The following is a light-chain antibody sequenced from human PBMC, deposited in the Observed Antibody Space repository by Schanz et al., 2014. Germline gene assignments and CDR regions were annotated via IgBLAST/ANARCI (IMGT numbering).Light chain of an antibody. CDR2: DVT. Sequence: QSALTQPPSASGSPGQSVTISCTGTSSDVGGYNYVSWYQQHPGKAPKLIISDVTRRPSGVPDRFSGSKSGNTASLTVSGLQAEDEADYYCSSYAGSNKEVFGGGTKLTVL. J-gene: IGLJ3*02. V-gene: IGLV2-8*01. CDR1: SSDVGGYNY. CDR3: SSYAGSNKEV.